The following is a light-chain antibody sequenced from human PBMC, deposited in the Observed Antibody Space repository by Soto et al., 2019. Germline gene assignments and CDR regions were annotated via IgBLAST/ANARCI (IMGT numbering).Light chain of an antibody. J-gene: IGKJ4*01. V-gene: IGKV3-11*01. Sequence: EILLTQSPATLSWSPGETATLSWRSGQRVSSYLAWYQQKPSQAPRLLIYDASNSATGIPARCSGSWSWTAFAFTISSLEPEDFAVYYCQQRSNWPPLTLGGGTKVAIK. CDR3: QQRSNWPPLT. CDR2: DAS. CDR1: QRVSSY.